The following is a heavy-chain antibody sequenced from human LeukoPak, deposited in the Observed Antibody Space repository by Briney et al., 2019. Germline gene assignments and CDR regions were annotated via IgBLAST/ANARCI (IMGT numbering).Heavy chain of an antibody. J-gene: IGHJ5*02. D-gene: IGHD6-13*01. CDR2: INHSGST. V-gene: IGHV4-34*01. CDR1: GGSFSGYY. CDR3: ARAQYSSSWYPPRSWFDP. Sequence: PSETLSLTCAVYGGSFSGYYWSWIRQPPGKGLEWIGEINHSGSTNYNPSLKSRVTISVDTSKNQFSLKLSSVTAADTAVCHCARAQYSSSWYPPRSWFDPWGQGTLVTVSS.